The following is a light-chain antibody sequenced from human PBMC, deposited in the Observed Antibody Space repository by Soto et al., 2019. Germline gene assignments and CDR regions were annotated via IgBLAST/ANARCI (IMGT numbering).Light chain of an antibody. CDR1: SSDAGGYNY. J-gene: IGLJ2*01. V-gene: IGLV2-8*01. CDR2: EVN. CDR3: SSDAGSNNLV. Sequence: QSALTQPPSASGSPGQSVTISCTRTSSDAGGYNYVSWYQHHPGKAPKLVIYEVNKRPSGVPDRFSGYKSGNTASLTVSGLQAEDEADYYCSSDAGSNNLVFGGGTKLTVL.